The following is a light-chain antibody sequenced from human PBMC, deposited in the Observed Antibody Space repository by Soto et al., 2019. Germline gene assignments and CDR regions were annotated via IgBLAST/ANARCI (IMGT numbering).Light chain of an antibody. Sequence: QSALTQPASVSGSPGQSIAISCTGTNNDVGSYNFVSWYQQHPGKAPKVLIYEGTKRSSGVSNRFSGSESGNTASLTISGLQTEDEADYYCCSYVRGGTFDVFGTGTKVTVL. CDR3: CSYVRGGTFDV. J-gene: IGLJ1*01. V-gene: IGLV2-23*03. CDR2: EGT. CDR1: NNDVGSYNF.